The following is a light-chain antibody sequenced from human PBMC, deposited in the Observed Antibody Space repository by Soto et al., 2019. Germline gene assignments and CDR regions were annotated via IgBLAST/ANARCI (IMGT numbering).Light chain of an antibody. CDR1: QNINNY. CDR3: QQSYSAPWT. CDR2: AAS. J-gene: IGKJ1*01. V-gene: IGKV1-39*01. Sequence: DIQMTQSPSSLSASVGDRVTITCRASQNINNYLNWYQQRPGKAPKLLIYAASTLQSGVPSRFSGSGSGTDFTLAISSLQPEDFATYYCQQSYSAPWTFGQGTKVDI.